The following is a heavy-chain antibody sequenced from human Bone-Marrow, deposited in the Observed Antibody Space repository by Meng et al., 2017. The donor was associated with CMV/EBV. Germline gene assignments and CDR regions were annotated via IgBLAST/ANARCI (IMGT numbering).Heavy chain of an antibody. J-gene: IGHJ6*02. Sequence: SVKVSCKASGGTFGSYTISWVRQAPGQGLEWMGRIIPILGIANYAQKFQVRVTITADKSTSTAYMELSSLRSEDTAVYYCAREEYCSSTSCYTPLYYYYGMDVWGQGTTVTVSS. CDR1: GGTFGSYT. V-gene: IGHV1-69*04. CDR2: IIPILGIA. D-gene: IGHD2-2*02. CDR3: AREEYCSSTSCYTPLYYYYGMDV.